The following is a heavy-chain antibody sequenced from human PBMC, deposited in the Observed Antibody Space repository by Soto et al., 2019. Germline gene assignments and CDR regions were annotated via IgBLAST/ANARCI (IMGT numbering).Heavy chain of an antibody. V-gene: IGHV4-34*01. CDR3: ARVVFFFKAEDGIRDTVPVSAFLLNRSSDL. CDR2: INHSGST. Sequence: GKGLEWIGEINHSGSTNYNPSLKSRVTISVDTSKNQFSLKLSSVTAADTAVYYCARVVFFFKAEDGIRDTVPVSAFLLNRSSDL. D-gene: IGHD2-15*01. J-gene: IGHJ2*01.